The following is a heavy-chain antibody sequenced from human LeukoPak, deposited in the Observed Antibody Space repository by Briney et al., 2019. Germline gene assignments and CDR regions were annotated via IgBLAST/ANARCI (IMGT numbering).Heavy chain of an antibody. CDR1: GLTFSSYA. D-gene: IGHD6-19*01. CDR2: ISYDGSNK. J-gene: IGHJ6*02. V-gene: IGHV3-30*04. Sequence: GGSLRLSCAASGLTFSSYAMHWVRQASGKGLEWVAVISYDGSNKYYADSVKGRFTISRDNSKNTLYLQMNSLRAEDTAVYYCARDRLPGDQQWRRYYYYGMDVWGQGTTVTVSS. CDR3: ARDRLPGDQQWRRYYYYGMDV.